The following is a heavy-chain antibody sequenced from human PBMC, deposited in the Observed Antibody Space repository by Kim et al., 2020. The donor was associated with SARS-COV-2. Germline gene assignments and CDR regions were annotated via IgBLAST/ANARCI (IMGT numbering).Heavy chain of an antibody. D-gene: IGHD3-10*01. Sequence: GESLKISCKGSGYSFTSYWIGWVRQMPGKGLEWMGIIYPGDSDTRYSPSFQGQVTISADKSISTAYLQWSSLKASDTAMYYCARLIVHGELQTEPTSYYGMDVWGQGTTVTVSS. CDR3: ARLIVHGELQTEPTSYYGMDV. CDR1: GYSFTSYW. V-gene: IGHV5-51*01. J-gene: IGHJ6*02. CDR2: IYPGDSDT.